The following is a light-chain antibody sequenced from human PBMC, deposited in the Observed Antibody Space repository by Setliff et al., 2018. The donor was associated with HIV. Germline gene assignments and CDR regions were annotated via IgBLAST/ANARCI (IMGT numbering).Light chain of an antibody. Sequence: SVLTQPPSVSGAPGQRVTMSCTGSSPNIGAGFDVHWYQHLPGRAPKLLIYENTNRPSGVPDRFSGSQSGNTASLTISGLQAEDEADYYCCSYAGSSTYVFGTGTKVTVL. CDR1: SPNIGAGFD. CDR2: ENT. V-gene: IGLV1-40*01. CDR3: CSYAGSSTYV. J-gene: IGLJ1*01.